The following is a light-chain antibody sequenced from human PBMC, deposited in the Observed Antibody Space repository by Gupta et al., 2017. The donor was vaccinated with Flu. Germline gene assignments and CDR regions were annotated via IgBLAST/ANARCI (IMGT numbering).Light chain of an antibody. Sequence: TVTMSCTRSSGSIAGTSVQWYQQRPGSSPTIVMSDFNQRPSGVPGRFSGSIDTSSNSASLTIAGLKAEDEADYYWQSYDNTNRVFGGGTRLTVL. CDR1: SGSIAGTS. V-gene: IGLV6-57*01. J-gene: IGLJ3*02. CDR3: QSYDNTNRV. CDR2: DFN.